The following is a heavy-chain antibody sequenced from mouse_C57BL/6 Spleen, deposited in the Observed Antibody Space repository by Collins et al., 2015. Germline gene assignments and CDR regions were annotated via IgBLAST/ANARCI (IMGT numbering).Heavy chain of an antibody. Sequence: EVMLVESGGGLVKPGGSLKLSCAASGFTFSSYTMSWVRQTPEKRLEWVATISSGGGNTYYPDSVKGRFTISRDNAKNNLYLQMSSLRSEDTALYYCARSHSSGYVRFAYWGQGDSGHCLC. J-gene: IGHJ3*01. D-gene: IGHD3-1*01. CDR1: GFTFSSYT. CDR2: ISSGGGNT. V-gene: IGHV5-9*03. CDR3: ARSHSSGYVRFAY.